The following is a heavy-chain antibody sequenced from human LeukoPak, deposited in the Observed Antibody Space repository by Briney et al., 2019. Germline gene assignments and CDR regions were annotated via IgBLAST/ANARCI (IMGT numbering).Heavy chain of an antibody. CDR1: GFTFSSYC. V-gene: IGHV3-21*01. CDR3: ASDFWSGYYTPMGVNY. CDR2: ISTSSSYI. J-gene: IGHJ4*02. D-gene: IGHD3-3*01. Sequence: GGSLRLSCAASGFTFSSYCMNWVRQAPGKGLEWVSFISTSSSYIHYADSVKGRFTISRDNARNSLYLQMNSLRAEDTAVYYCASDFWSGYYTPMGVNYWGQGTLVTVSS.